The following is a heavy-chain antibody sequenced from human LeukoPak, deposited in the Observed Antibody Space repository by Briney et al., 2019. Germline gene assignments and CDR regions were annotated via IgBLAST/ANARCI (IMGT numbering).Heavy chain of an antibody. CDR3: ARGVSELLWFRELTLTFDY. CDR1: GGSISSYY. CDR2: IYYSGST. D-gene: IGHD3-10*01. V-gene: IGHV4-59*01. Sequence: PSETLSLTCTVSGGSISSYYWSWIRQPPGKGLEWIGYIYYSGSTNYNPSLKSRVTISVDTSKNQFSLKLSSVTAADTAVYYCARGVSELLWFRELTLTFDYWGQGTLVTVSS. J-gene: IGHJ4*02.